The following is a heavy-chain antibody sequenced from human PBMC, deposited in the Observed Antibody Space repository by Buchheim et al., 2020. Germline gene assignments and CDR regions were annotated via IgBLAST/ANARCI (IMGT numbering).Heavy chain of an antibody. CDR3: ASKNGRYQLLTDYYYYYMDV. CDR1: GGSISSSNW. CDR2: IYHSGST. Sequence: QVQLQESGPGLVKPSGTLSLTCAVSGGSISSSNWWSWVRQPPGKGLEWIGEIYHSGSTNYNPSLKSRVTLSVDKSKNQFSLKLSSVTAADTAVYYCASKNGRYQLLTDYYYYYMDVWGKGTT. D-gene: IGHD2-2*01. J-gene: IGHJ6*03. V-gene: IGHV4-4*02.